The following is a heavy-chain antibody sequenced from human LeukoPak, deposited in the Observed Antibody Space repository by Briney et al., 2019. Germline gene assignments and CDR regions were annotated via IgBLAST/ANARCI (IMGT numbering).Heavy chain of an antibody. CDR1: GFTFSSYW. J-gene: IGHJ4*02. V-gene: IGHV3-7*01. Sequence: AGGSLRLSCAVSGFTFSSYWMSWLRQSPGKGLEWVANMKEDGSEKYYVDSVKGRFTISRDNAENSLYLQMNSLRVEDTAVYYCARDHRGSSAYWGQGTLVTVSS. CDR2: MKEDGSEK. CDR3: ARDHRGSSAY. D-gene: IGHD3-16*01.